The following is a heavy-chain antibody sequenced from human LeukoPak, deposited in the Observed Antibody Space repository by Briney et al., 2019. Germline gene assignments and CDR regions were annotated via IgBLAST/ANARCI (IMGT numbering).Heavy chain of an antibody. CDR3: ATLDSYYDNSGRPLVPD. CDR1: GYTLTDFS. D-gene: IGHD3-22*01. J-gene: IGHJ4*02. V-gene: IGHV1-24*01. CDR2: FNREDDEA. Sequence: GASVKVSCNISGYTLTDFSMHWVRQAPGKGLVWMGGFNREDDEAIYAPHFQGRVTVIEDTSTDTAYMELSSLRSEDTAVYYCATLDSYYDNSGRPLVPDWGQGTLVTVSS.